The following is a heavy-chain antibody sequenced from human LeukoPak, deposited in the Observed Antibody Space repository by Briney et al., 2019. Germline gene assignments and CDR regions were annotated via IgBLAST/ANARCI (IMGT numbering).Heavy chain of an antibody. CDR3: ARDRAPDYYDSSGYYPLDY. J-gene: IGHJ4*02. V-gene: IGHV1-18*04. Sequence: GASVKVSCKASGYTFTSYGISWVRQAPGQALEWMGWISAYNGNTNNAQKLQGRVTMTADTSTSTAYMELRSLRSDDTAVYYCARDRAPDYYDSSGYYPLDYWGQGTLVTVSS. CDR1: GYTFTSYG. D-gene: IGHD3-22*01. CDR2: ISAYNGNT.